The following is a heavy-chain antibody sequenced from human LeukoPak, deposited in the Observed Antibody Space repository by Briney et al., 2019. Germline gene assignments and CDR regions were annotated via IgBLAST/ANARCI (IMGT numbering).Heavy chain of an antibody. CDR1: GFTFDDYA. Sequence: GRSLRLSCAASGFTFDDYAMHWVRQAPGKGLEGVSGISWNSGSIGYADSVKGRFTISRDNAKNSLYLQMNSLRAEDTALYYCAKGILHDTAMVNYFDYWGQGTLVTVSS. CDR2: ISWNSGSI. J-gene: IGHJ4*02. V-gene: IGHV3-9*01. CDR3: AKGILHDTAMVNYFDY. D-gene: IGHD5-18*01.